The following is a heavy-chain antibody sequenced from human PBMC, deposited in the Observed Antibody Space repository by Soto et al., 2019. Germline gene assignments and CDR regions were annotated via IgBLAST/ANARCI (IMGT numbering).Heavy chain of an antibody. CDR2: IWYDGSNK. V-gene: IGHV3-33*01. CDR1: GFTFSSYG. Sequence: QVQLVESGGGVVQPGRSLRLSCAASGFTFSSYGMHWVRQAPGKGLEWVAVIWYDGSNKYYADSVKGRFTISRDNSKNRLYLQMKSLRAEDTAVYYCARDPKDYYDSSGYYYPEYYFDYWGQGTLVTVSS. CDR3: ARDPKDYYDSSGYYYPEYYFDY. D-gene: IGHD3-22*01. J-gene: IGHJ4*02.